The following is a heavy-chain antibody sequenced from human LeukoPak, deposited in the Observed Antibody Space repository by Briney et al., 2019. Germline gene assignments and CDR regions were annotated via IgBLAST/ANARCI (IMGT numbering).Heavy chain of an antibody. CDR3: ARDPMAIHYDSSAYYDY. CDR1: GGSISSSSYY. D-gene: IGHD3-22*01. CDR2: IYYSGST. J-gene: IGHJ4*02. Sequence: SETLSLTCTVSGGSISSSSYYWGWIRQPPGKGLEWIGSIYYSGSTYYNPSLKSRVTISVDTSKNQFSLKLSSVTAEDTAVYYCARDPMAIHYDSSAYYDYWGQGTLVTVSS. V-gene: IGHV4-39*07.